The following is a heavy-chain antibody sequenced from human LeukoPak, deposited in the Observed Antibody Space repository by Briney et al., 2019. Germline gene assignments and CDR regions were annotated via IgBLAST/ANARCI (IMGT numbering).Heavy chain of an antibody. CDR1: GFTFSSYS. CDR2: INTDGSST. D-gene: IGHD1-26*01. Sequence: PGGSLRLSCAASGFTFSSYSMNWVRQAPGKGLVWVSRINTDGSSTNYADSVKGRFAVSRDNAKNTLYLQMNSLRVEDTAVYYCARVIGWDEPFDLWGQGTMVTVSS. CDR3: ARVIGWDEPFDL. V-gene: IGHV3-74*01. J-gene: IGHJ3*01.